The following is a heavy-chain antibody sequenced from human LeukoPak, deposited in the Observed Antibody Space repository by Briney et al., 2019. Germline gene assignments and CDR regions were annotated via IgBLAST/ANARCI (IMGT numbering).Heavy chain of an antibody. CDR1: GFTFSSYA. J-gene: IGHJ4*02. Sequence: GGSLRLSCAASGFTFSSYAMSWVRQAPGKGLEWVSGISGSGGSTYYADSVKGRFTITRDNSKNTLYLQMNSLRAEDTAVYYCAILYSSWYVGYWGQGTLVTVSS. CDR2: ISGSGGST. CDR3: AILYSSWYVGY. D-gene: IGHD6-13*01. V-gene: IGHV3-23*01.